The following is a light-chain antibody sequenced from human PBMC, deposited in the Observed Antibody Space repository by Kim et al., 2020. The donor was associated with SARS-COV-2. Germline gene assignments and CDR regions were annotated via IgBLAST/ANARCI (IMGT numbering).Light chain of an antibody. CDR1: SSDVGGYNY. CDR3: SSYAGSNNVV. Sequence: QSALTQHPSASGSPVQSVTISCTGTSSDVGGYNYVSWYQQHPGKAPKLMIYEVSKRPSGVPDRFSGSKSGNTASLTVSGLQAEDEADYYCSSYAGSNNVVFGGGPKLTAL. CDR2: EVS. V-gene: IGLV2-8*01. J-gene: IGLJ2*01.